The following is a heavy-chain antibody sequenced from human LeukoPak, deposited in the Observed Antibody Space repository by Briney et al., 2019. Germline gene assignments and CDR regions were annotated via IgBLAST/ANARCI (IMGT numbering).Heavy chain of an antibody. Sequence: QPGGSLRLSCAASGFTFSIYAMSWVRQAPGKGLQWVSSITSSGDGTYYADSVKGRLTISRDNSENMLYLQMNSLRVEDTAVYFCAKDRPNYYGSNGHYYRRDGDYWGQGTLVTVSS. CDR3: AKDRPNYYGSNGHYYRRDGDY. CDR1: GFTFSIYA. J-gene: IGHJ4*02. V-gene: IGHV3-23*01. D-gene: IGHD3-22*01. CDR2: ITSSGDGT.